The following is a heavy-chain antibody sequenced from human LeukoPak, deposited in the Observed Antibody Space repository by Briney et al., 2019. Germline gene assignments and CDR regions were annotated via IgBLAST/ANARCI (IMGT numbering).Heavy chain of an antibody. V-gene: IGHV1-24*01. CDR1: GYTLTELS. CDR3: AKGPDFWSGYSFDP. D-gene: IGHD3-3*01. Sequence: ASVKVSCKVSGYTLTELSMHWVRQAPGKGLEWMGGFDPEDGETIYAQKFQGRVTMTEDTSTDTAYMELSSLRSEDTAVYYCAKGPDFWSGYSFDPWGQGTLVTVSS. CDR2: FDPEDGET. J-gene: IGHJ5*02.